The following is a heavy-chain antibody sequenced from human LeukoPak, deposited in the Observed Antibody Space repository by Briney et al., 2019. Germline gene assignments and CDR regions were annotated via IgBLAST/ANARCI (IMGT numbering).Heavy chain of an antibody. V-gene: IGHV1-69*05. CDR1: GGTFSSYA. CDR3: ATQAARRGSYFDY. J-gene: IGHJ4*02. Sequence: GASVKVSCKASGGTFSSYAISWVRQAPGQGLEWMGGIIPIFGTANYAQKFQGRVTITTDESTSTAYMELSSLRSEDTAVYYCATQAARRGSYFDYWGQGTLVTVSS. D-gene: IGHD6-6*01. CDR2: IIPIFGTA.